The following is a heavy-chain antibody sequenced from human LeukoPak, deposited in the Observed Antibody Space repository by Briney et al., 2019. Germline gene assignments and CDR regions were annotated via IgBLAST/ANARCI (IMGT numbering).Heavy chain of an antibody. Sequence: GGSLRLSCAASGFTFSNYGMHWVRQAPGKGLEWVAFIWYDGSNKYYADSVKGRFTISRDNSKNTLYLQMNSLRAEDTAVYYCARDIHYDWGRSRGAFDIWGQGTMVTVSS. CDR3: ARDIHYDWGRSRGAFDI. D-gene: IGHD3-16*01. V-gene: IGHV3-30*02. J-gene: IGHJ3*02. CDR1: GFTFSNYG. CDR2: IWYDGSNK.